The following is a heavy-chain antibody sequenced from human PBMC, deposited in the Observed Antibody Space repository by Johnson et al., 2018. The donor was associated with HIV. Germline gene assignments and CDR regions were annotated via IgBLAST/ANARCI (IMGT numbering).Heavy chain of an antibody. CDR3: ASQVRGLRLGVDAFDI. V-gene: IGHV3-20*04. D-gene: IGHD5-12*01. CDR1: GFTFNTYG. CDR2: ITFNGGGT. J-gene: IGHJ3*02. Sequence: VQLVESGGGMVRPGGSLRLSCAASGFTFNTYGMSWVRQAPGKGLEWASLITFNGGGTAYSDSVKGRFTISRDNAKNSLFLQMNCLSAEDTALYYCASQVRGLRLGVDAFDIWGQGTLVTVSS.